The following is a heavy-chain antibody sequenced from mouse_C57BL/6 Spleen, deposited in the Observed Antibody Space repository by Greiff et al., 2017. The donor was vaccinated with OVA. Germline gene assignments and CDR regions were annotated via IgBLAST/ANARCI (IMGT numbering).Heavy chain of an antibody. Sequence: VQLQQSVAELVRPGASVKLSCTASGFNIKNTYMHWVKQRPEQGLEWIGRIDPANGNNKYASEVQGKGTITADKSSNKANLQLSRLTSEDTAIYYCALIYYDGSSLDYWGQGTTLTVSS. CDR3: ALIYYDGSSLDY. CDR2: IDPANGNN. V-gene: IGHV14-3*01. CDR1: GFNIKNTY. D-gene: IGHD1-1*01. J-gene: IGHJ2*01.